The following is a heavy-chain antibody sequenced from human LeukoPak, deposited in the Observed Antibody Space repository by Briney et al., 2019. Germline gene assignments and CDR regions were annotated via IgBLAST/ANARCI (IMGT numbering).Heavy chain of an antibody. CDR1: GYTFTGNY. V-gene: IGHV1-2*02. CDR3: ARGGVRIAVAGTHDY. D-gene: IGHD6-19*01. J-gene: IGHJ4*02. Sequence: ASVKVSCKASGYTFTGNYMHWVRQAPGQGLEWMGWINPNSGGTNYAQKFQGRVTMTRDTSTSTAYMELSRLRSDDTAVYYCARGGVRIAVAGTHDYWGQGTLVTVSS. CDR2: INPNSGGT.